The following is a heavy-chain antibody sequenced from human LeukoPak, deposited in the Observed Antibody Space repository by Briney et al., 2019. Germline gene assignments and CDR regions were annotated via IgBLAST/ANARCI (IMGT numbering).Heavy chain of an antibody. D-gene: IGHD3-22*01. V-gene: IGHV3-30-3*01. CDR1: GITFGIYA. Sequence: GKSLRLSCATSGITFGIYAMHWVRQAPGKGLEWVAVISYDGNNKYYADSVKGRFTISRDNAKNSLYLQMNSLRAEDTAVYYCAVGYYYPDAFDIWGQGTMVTVSS. CDR2: ISYDGNNK. CDR3: AVGYYYPDAFDI. J-gene: IGHJ3*02.